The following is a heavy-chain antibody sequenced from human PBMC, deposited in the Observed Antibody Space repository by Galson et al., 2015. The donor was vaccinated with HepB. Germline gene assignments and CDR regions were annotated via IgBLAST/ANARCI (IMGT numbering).Heavy chain of an antibody. V-gene: IGHV3-73*01. Sequence: SLRLSCAASGFTFSGSAMHWVRQASGKGLEWVGRIRSKANSYATAYAASVKGRFTISRDDSKNTAYLQMNSLKTEDTAVYYCTRPLYGSGSYTTDYWGQGTLVTVSS. CDR1: GFTFSGSA. J-gene: IGHJ4*02. D-gene: IGHD3-10*01. CDR2: IRSKANSYAT. CDR3: TRPLYGSGSYTTDY.